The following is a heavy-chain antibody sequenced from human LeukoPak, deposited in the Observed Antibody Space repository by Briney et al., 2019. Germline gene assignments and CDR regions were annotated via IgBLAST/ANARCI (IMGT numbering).Heavy chain of an antibody. CDR2: INPESGGT. D-gene: IGHD3-10*01. CDR3: ARGGFIVRGVIWWFDT. CDR1: GYTFTSYA. Sequence: GASVKVSCKASGYTFTSYAMNWVRQAPGQGLEWMGWINPESGGTKYAQKFQGKVTMTRDTSISTVYMELSRLTFDDTAVYYCARGGFIVRGVIWWFDTWGQGTLVTVSS. J-gene: IGHJ5*02. V-gene: IGHV1-2*02.